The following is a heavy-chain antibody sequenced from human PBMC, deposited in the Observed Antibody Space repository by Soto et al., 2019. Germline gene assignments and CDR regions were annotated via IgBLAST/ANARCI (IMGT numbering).Heavy chain of an antibody. CDR3: ARDSDCHSTPCFFPPPV. CDR1: GFPFDDYA. D-gene: IGHD2-2*01. V-gene: IGHV3-9*01. J-gene: IGHJ6*02. CDR2: ISWNSGSI. Sequence: GGSLRLSCAASGFPFDDYAMHLVRQSPGKGLEWVSGISWNSGSIGYADSVKGRFTTSRDNAKNSLYLQMNSLRAEDTALYYCARDSDCHSTPCFFPPPVWGHGSTVTLSX.